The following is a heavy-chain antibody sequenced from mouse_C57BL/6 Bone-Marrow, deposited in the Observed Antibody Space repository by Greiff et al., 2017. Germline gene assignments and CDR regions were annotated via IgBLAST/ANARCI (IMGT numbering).Heavy chain of an antibody. Sequence: EVQLQQSGPELVKPGASVKIPCKASGYTFTDYNMDWVKQSHGKSLEWIGDINPNNGGTIYNQKFKGKATLTVDKSSSTAYMELRSLTSEDTAVYYCARRVYDGYSLIDYWGQGTTLTVSS. CDR2: INPNNGGT. J-gene: IGHJ2*01. CDR1: GYTFTDYN. D-gene: IGHD2-3*01. V-gene: IGHV1-18*01. CDR3: ARRVYDGYSLIDY.